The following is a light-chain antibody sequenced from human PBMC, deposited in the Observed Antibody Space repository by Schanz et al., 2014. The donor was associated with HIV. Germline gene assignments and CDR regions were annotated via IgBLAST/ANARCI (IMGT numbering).Light chain of an antibody. CDR1: QTVSSSS. CDR3: QQYGSSPPT. J-gene: IGKJ1*01. V-gene: IGKV3-20*01. Sequence: EIVLTQSPGTLSLYPGERATLSCRASQTVSSSSLAWYQQEPGQSPRLLIYSASSRATGIPDRFSGSGSGTDFTLTISRLEPEDFAVYHCQQYGSSPPTFGQGTKVEIK. CDR2: SAS.